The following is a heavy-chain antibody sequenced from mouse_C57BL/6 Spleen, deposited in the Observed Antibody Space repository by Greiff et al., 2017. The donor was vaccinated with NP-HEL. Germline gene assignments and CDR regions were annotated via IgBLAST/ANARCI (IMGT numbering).Heavy chain of an antibody. V-gene: IGHV7-3*01. Sequence: EVMLVESGGGLVQPGGSLSLSCAASGFTFTDYYMSWVRQPPGKALEWLGFISNKANGYTTEYSASVKGRFTISRDNSQSILYLQMKALIAEDRATYYSARYLLTTVVAGYCDYWGQGTTLTVSS. CDR1: GFTFTDYY. J-gene: IGHJ2*01. CDR2: ISNKANGYTT. D-gene: IGHD1-1*01. CDR3: ARYLLTTVVAGYCDY.